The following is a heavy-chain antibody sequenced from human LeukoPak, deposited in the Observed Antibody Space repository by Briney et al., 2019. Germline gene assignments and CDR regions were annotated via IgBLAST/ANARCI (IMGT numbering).Heavy chain of an antibody. V-gene: IGHV4-38-2*02. D-gene: IGHD6-19*01. J-gene: IGHJ4*02. Sequence: SETLSLTCSVSGYSISSGYYWGWIRQPPGKGLEWIGSISHSGSTYYNPSLKSRVTISVDTSKNQFSLKLSSVTAADTAVYYCARVSPRVAVAGTWFDYWGQGTLVTVSS. CDR2: ISHSGST. CDR1: GYSISSGYY. CDR3: ARVSPRVAVAGTWFDY.